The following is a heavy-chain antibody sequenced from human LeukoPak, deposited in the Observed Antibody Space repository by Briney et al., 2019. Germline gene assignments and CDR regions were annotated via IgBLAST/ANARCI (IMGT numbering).Heavy chain of an antibody. Sequence: SETLSLTCTVSGGSISSYYWSWIRQPPGKGLEWIGYISNTGSTKYNPSLKSRVTISEDTSKNQFSLKLSSVTAADTAVYYCARLLAYCGGDCYVLDYWGQGTLVTVSS. J-gene: IGHJ4*02. CDR2: ISNTGST. CDR1: GGSISSYY. CDR3: ARLLAYCGGDCYVLDY. D-gene: IGHD2-21*02. V-gene: IGHV4-59*08.